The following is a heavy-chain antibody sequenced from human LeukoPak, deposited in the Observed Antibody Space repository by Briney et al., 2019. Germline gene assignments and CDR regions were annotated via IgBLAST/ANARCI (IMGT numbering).Heavy chain of an antibody. J-gene: IGHJ4*02. D-gene: IGHD1-26*01. CDR1: GFTFSSYG. V-gene: IGHV3-30*18. Sequence: PGGSLRLSCAAPGFTFSSYGMHWVRQAPGKGLEWVAVISYDGSNKYYADSVKGRFTISRDNSKNTLYLQMNSLRAEDTAVYYCAKGRRFGHSGSSFDYWGQGTLVTVSS. CDR2: ISYDGSNK. CDR3: AKGRRFGHSGSSFDY.